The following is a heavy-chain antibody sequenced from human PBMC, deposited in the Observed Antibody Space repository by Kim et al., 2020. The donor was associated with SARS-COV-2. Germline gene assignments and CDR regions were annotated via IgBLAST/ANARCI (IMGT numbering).Heavy chain of an antibody. CDR1: GFTFSSYS. CDR3: AGTYCGGDCFFNWFDP. Sequence: GGSLRLSCAASGFTFSSYSMNWVRQAPGKGLEWVSSISSSSSYIYYADSVKGRFTISRDNAKNSLYLQMNSLRAEDTAVYYCAGTYCGGDCFFNWFDPWGQGTLVTVSS. J-gene: IGHJ5*02. V-gene: IGHV3-21*01. D-gene: IGHD2-21*01. CDR2: ISSSSSYI.